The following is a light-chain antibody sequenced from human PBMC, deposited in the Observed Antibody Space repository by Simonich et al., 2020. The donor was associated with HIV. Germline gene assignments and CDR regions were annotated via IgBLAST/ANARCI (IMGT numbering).Light chain of an antibody. V-gene: IGKV4-1*01. CDR1: QSFLYSSNNKNY. J-gene: IGKJ2*01. CDR2: GAS. Sequence: DIVMTQSPDSLAVSMCERATINCKSSQSFLYSSNNKNYIAWYQQKPGQPPKLLIYGASTRESGVPVRFSGSGSGTDFTLTISSLQAEDVAIYYCQQYYSTPHTFGQGTKLEIK. CDR3: QQYYSTPHT.